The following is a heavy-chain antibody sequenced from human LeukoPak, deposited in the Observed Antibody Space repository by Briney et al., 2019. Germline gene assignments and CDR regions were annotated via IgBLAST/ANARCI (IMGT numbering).Heavy chain of an antibody. Sequence: PSETLSLTCTVSGGSISGYYWSWIRQPPGKGLEWIGEINHSGSTNYNPSLKSRVTISVDTSKNQFSLKLSSVTAADTAVYYCARHLGGIAAAAPTQYYYYYYGMDVWGQGTTVTVSS. CDR2: INHSGST. CDR3: ARHLGGIAAAAPTQYYYYYYGMDV. CDR1: GGSISGYY. D-gene: IGHD6-13*01. J-gene: IGHJ6*02. V-gene: IGHV4-34*01.